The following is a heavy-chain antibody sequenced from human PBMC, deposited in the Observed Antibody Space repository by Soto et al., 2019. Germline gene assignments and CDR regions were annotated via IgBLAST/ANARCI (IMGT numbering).Heavy chain of an antibody. J-gene: IGHJ4*02. V-gene: IGHV3-7*01. CDR3: ARARLGYCSSTSCYRYYFDY. Sequence: VGSLRLSCAASGFTFSSYWMSWVRQAPGKGLEWVANIKQDGSEKYYVDSVKGRFTISRDNAKNSLYLQMNSLRAEDTAVYYCARARLGYCSSTSCYRYYFDYWGQGTLVTVSS. D-gene: IGHD2-2*02. CDR1: GFTFSSYW. CDR2: IKQDGSEK.